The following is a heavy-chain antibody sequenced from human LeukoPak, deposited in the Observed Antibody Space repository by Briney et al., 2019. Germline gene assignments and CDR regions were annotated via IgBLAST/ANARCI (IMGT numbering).Heavy chain of an antibody. CDR2: ISYDGNEE. CDR3: AKGGVVPAATSWFDP. D-gene: IGHD2-2*01. V-gene: IGHV3-30*18. J-gene: IGHJ5*02. Sequence: SGGSLRLSCAASGFTFSSYGMHWVRQAPGKGLEWVAVISYDGNEEYYADSVKGRSTISRDNSRNTLYLQMNSLRVEETAVYYCAKGGVVPAATSWFDPWGQGTLVTVSS. CDR1: GFTFSSYG.